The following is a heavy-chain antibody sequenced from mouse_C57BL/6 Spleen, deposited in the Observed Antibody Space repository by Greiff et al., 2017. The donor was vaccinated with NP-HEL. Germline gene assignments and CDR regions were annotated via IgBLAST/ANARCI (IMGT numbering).Heavy chain of an antibody. V-gene: IGHV1-55*01. CDR3: ARSGDDGYPLV. CDR1: GYTFPSYW. Sequence: QVQLQQPGAELVKPGASVKMSCKASGYTFPSYWITWVKQRPGQGLEWIGDIYPGSGSTTYNEKFKSKATLTVDTSASTAYMQLSSLTSEDSAVYYCARSGDDGYPLVWGTGTTVTVSS. J-gene: IGHJ1*03. CDR2: IYPGSGST. D-gene: IGHD2-3*01.